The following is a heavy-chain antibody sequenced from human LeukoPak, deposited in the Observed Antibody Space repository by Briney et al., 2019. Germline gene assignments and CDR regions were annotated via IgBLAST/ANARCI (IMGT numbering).Heavy chain of an antibody. CDR2: ISWNSGSI. J-gene: IGHJ4*02. Sequence: GGSLRLSCAASGFTFDDYAMHWVRQAPGKGLEWVSGISWNSGSIGYADSVKGRFTISRDNAKNSLYLQMNSLRAEDMALYYCAKGRLIRYSHGYFDYFDYWGQGTLVIVSS. CDR3: AKGRLIRYSHGYFDYFDY. V-gene: IGHV3-9*03. D-gene: IGHD5-18*01. CDR1: GFTFDDYA.